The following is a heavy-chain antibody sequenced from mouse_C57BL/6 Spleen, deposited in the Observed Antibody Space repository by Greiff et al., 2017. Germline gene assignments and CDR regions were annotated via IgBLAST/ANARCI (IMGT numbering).Heavy chain of an antibody. Sequence: VQRVESGPGLVQPSQSLSITCTVSGFSLTSYGVHWVRQSPGKGLEWLGVIWRGGSTDYNAAFMSRLSITKDNSKSQVFFKMNSLQADDTAIYYCAKGPHYYGSSDVNYYAMDYWGQGTSVTVSS. J-gene: IGHJ4*01. CDR2: IWRGGST. V-gene: IGHV2-5*01. D-gene: IGHD1-1*01. CDR3: AKGPHYYGSSDVNYYAMDY. CDR1: GFSLTSYG.